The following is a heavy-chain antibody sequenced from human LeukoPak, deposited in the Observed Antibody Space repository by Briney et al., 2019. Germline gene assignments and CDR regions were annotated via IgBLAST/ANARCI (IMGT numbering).Heavy chain of an antibody. CDR3: ARVSTGDSFDY. Sequence: GRSLRLSCAASRFTLSSYGIHWVRQAPGKGLEWVAVIWYDGSNKYYADSVKGRFTISRDNSKNTLYLQMNSLRAEDTAVYYCARVSTGDSFDYWGQGTLVTVSS. CDR2: IWYDGSNK. D-gene: IGHD1-14*01. CDR1: RFTLSSYG. V-gene: IGHV3-33*01. J-gene: IGHJ4*02.